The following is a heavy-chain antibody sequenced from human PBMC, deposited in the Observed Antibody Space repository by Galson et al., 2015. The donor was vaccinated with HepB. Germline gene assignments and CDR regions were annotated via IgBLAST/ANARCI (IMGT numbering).Heavy chain of an antibody. CDR1: GYTFTGYY. V-gene: IGHV1-2*02. J-gene: IGHJ5*02. CDR2: INPNSGGT. CDR3: ARGWVAGGSYWFDP. D-gene: IGHD1-26*01. Sequence: SVKVSCKASGYTFTGYYMHWVRQAPGQGLEWMGWINPNSGGTNYAQKFQGRVTMTRDTSISTVYMELSRLRPDDTAVYYCARGWVAGGSYWFDPWGQGTLVTVSS.